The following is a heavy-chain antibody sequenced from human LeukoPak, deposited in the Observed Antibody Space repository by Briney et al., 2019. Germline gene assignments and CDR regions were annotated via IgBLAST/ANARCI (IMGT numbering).Heavy chain of an antibody. Sequence: PGGSLRLPCAASGFTFSSYGMHWVRQAPGKGLEWVAVMSYDGSNKYYADSVKGRFTISRDNSKNTLYLQMNSLRAEDTAVYYCAKARSRWELPPLVSDWFDPWGQGTLVTVSS. CDR1: GFTFSSYG. V-gene: IGHV3-30*18. CDR3: AKARSRWELPPLVSDWFDP. CDR2: MSYDGSNK. D-gene: IGHD1-26*01. J-gene: IGHJ5*02.